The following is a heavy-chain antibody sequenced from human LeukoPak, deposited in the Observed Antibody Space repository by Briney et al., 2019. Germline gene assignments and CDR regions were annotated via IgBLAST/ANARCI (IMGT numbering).Heavy chain of an antibody. CDR1: GYAFTGYY. J-gene: IGHJ4*02. Sequence: ASVKVSCKASGYAFTGYYMHWVRQAPGQGLEWMGWINPNSGGTNYAQKFQGWVTMTRDTSISTAYMELSRLRSDDTAVYYCARHNYYDSSGYYHLYYFDYWGQGTLVTASS. CDR2: INPNSGGT. V-gene: IGHV1-2*04. CDR3: ARHNYYDSSGYYHLYYFDY. D-gene: IGHD3-22*01.